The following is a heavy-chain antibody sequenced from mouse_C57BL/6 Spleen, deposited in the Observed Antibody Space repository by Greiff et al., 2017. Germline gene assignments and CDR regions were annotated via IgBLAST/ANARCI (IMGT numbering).Heavy chain of an antibody. D-gene: IGHD1-1*01. Sequence: QVQLQQSGAELVKPGASVKISCKASGYAFSSYWMNWVKQRPGKGLEWIGQIYPGDGDTNYNGKFKGKATLTADNSSSTAYMQLSSLTSEDSAVYFCARSHYYGSSYDYAMDYWGQGTSVTVSS. J-gene: IGHJ4*01. CDR2: IYPGDGDT. V-gene: IGHV1-80*01. CDR3: ARSHYYGSSYDYAMDY. CDR1: GYAFSSYW.